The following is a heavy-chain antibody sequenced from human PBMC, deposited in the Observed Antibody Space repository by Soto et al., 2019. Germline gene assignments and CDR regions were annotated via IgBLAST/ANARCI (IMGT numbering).Heavy chain of an antibody. J-gene: IGHJ6*02. CDR2: IKEDGSEK. V-gene: IGHV3-7*05. D-gene: IGHD2-2*01. Sequence: EVQLVESGGGLVQPGGSLRLSCAASEFTFSSYWMNWVRQAPGKGLEWVANIKEDGSEKYYVESVKVRFTISRDNAKNSLYLQMNSLRGEDTAVYYCARDLGAPGRGSAVGYYYHYGMDVWGQGTTVTVSS. CDR3: ARDLGAPGRGSAVGYYYHYGMDV. CDR1: EFTFSSYW.